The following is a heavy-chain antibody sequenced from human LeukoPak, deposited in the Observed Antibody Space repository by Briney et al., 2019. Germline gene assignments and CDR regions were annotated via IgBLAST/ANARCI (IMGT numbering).Heavy chain of an antibody. CDR3: ARDRSYYYDSSGGAFDI. V-gene: IGHV3-48*01. J-gene: IGHJ3*02. CDR2: ISSGSSSR. CDR1: GFTFNTFD. D-gene: IGHD3-22*01. Sequence: GGSLRLSCAASGFTFNTFDMTWVRQAPGKGLEWVSYISSGSSSRYYADSVKGRFTISRDNSKNTLYLQMNSLRAEDTAVYYCARDRSYYYDSSGGAFDIWGQGTMVTVSS.